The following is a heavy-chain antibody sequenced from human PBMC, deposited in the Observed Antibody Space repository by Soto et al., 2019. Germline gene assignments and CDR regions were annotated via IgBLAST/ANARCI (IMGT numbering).Heavy chain of an antibody. V-gene: IGHV3-23*01. CDR1: GFVFSSYA. Sequence: EVQLLESGGGLVQPGGSLRLSCAASGFVFSSYAMSWVRQAPGKGLEWVSAISGSGTTAYYAESVKGRFIFSRDNPKNTMYLQMNSLRAEDTAVYFCAKTTDGWFSAFEIWGQGTVVTVSS. D-gene: IGHD6-19*01. CDR3: AKTTDGWFSAFEI. J-gene: IGHJ3*02. CDR2: ISGSGTTA.